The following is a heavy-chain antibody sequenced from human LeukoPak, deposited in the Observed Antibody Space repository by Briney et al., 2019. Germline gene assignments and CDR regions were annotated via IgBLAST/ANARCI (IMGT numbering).Heavy chain of an antibody. CDR1: GYRLSNYY. V-gene: IGHV1-2*02. J-gene: IGHJ4*02. CDR2: INPNGGTT. D-gene: IGHD1-1*01. CDR3: ARTSDYYNYYFDY. Sequence: ASVKVSCKASGYRLSNYYVHWVRQAPGQGLECMAWINPNGGTTNYAQKFQDRVTVITDTSISTAYMELSNLRSDDTAVYFCARTSDYYNYYFDYWGQGTAVTVSS.